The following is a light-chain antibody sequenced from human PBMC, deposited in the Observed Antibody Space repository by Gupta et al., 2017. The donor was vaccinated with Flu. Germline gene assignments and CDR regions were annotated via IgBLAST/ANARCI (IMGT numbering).Light chain of an antibody. V-gene: IGKV3-11*01. J-gene: IGKJ5*01. CDR1: QSVSSY. CDR3: QQPSNWPPIT. Sequence: EIVLTQSPATLSLSPGERATLSCRASQSVSSYLAWYQQKPGQAPRLLIYDASNRDTGIPARFSGSGFGTDFTLTISSREPEDFAVYYCQQPSNWPPITFGQGTPLEIK. CDR2: DAS.